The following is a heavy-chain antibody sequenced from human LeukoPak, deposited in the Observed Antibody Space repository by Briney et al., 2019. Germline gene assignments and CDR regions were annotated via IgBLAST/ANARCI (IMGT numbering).Heavy chain of an antibody. CDR1: GGTFSSYA. J-gene: IGHJ6*02. CDR2: IIPILGIA. CDR3: ARGSGSGSYYISDYYYGMDV. D-gene: IGHD3-10*01. Sequence: ASVKVSCKASGGTFSSYAISWVRQAPGQGLEWMGRIIPILGIANYAQKFQGRVTITADKSTSTAYMELSSLRSEDTAVYYCARGSGSGSYYISDYYYGMDVWGQGTTVTVSS. V-gene: IGHV1-69*04.